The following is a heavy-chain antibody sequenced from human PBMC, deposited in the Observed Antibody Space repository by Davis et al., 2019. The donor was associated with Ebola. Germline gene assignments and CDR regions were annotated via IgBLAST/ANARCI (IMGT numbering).Heavy chain of an antibody. J-gene: IGHJ3*02. CDR2: IYYSGSI. Sequence: MPSETLSLTCTVSASSISRYDFRWIRQPPGQGREWIGYIYYSGSINYNPSLKSRVTISVDTSKNQFSLKLSSVTAADTAVYYCARRLYYYDSSGYSAGAFDIWGQGTMVTVSS. CDR1: ASSISRYD. CDR3: ARRLYYYDSSGYSAGAFDI. V-gene: IGHV4-59*12. D-gene: IGHD3-22*01.